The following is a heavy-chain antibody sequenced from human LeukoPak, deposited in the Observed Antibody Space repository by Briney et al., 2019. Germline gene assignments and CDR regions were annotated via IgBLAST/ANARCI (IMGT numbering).Heavy chain of an antibody. Sequence: ASVKVSCKASGYTFTSYAMHWVCQAPGQRLEWMGWINAGNGNTKYSQKFQGRVTITRDTSASTAYMELSSLRSEDTAVYYCARVSYYDSSGYYDEDAFDIWGQGTMVTVSS. CDR1: GYTFTSYA. CDR2: INAGNGNT. D-gene: IGHD3-22*01. CDR3: ARVSYYDSSGYYDEDAFDI. V-gene: IGHV1-3*01. J-gene: IGHJ3*02.